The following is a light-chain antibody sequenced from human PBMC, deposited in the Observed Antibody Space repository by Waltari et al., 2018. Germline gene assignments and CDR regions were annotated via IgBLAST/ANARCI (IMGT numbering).Light chain of an antibody. CDR2: EVS. CDR3: CSYGGGTTFVV. Sequence: QSALTQPASVSGSPGQSITISCTGTSRDVGARKLVSWYQQHPGKVHKLMIYEVSERPSGVSSRFSGSRSGNTASLTISGLQAEDEADYYCCSYGGGTTFVVFGGGTKLTVL. V-gene: IGLV2-23*02. CDR1: SRDVGARKL. J-gene: IGLJ2*01.